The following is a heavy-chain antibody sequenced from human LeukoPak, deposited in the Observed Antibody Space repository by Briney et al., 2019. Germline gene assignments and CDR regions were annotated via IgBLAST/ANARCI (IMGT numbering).Heavy chain of an antibody. Sequence: PGGSLRLSCAASGFTFDDYAMHWVRQAPGKGLEWVSGISWNSGSIGYADSVKGRFTISRDNAKNSLYLQMNSLRAEDTAVYYCAREAYWGQGTLVTVSS. CDR1: GFTFDDYA. CDR3: AREAY. CDR2: ISWNSGSI. D-gene: IGHD1-26*01. J-gene: IGHJ4*02. V-gene: IGHV3-9*01.